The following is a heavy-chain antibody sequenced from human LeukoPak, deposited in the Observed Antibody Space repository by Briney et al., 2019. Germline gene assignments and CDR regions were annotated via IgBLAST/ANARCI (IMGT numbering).Heavy chain of an antibody. J-gene: IGHJ3*01. CDR3: VREDSGSHSDAFDL. Sequence: GGSLRLSCAASGFSFSTYDMHWVRQRPGKGLEWVAIVGTAGDTYYPGSVKGRFTISRDNVRRSLYLEMSSLTAGDTAIYFWVREDSGSHSDAFDLWGQGAVVTVSS. CDR1: GFSFSTYD. CDR2: VGTAGDT. V-gene: IGHV3-13*01. D-gene: IGHD6-19*01.